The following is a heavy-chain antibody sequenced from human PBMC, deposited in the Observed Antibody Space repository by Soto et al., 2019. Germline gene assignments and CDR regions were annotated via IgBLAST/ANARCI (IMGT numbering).Heavy chain of an antibody. V-gene: IGHV1-8*01. Sequence: ASVKVSFKASGYTFTSYEINWVRQATGQGLEWMGWMNPNSGNTGYAQKFQGRVTMTRNTSISTAYMELSSLRSEDTAVYYCARGVLAAAPYYYYYYMDVWGKGTTVTVSS. CDR1: GYTFTSYE. CDR3: ARGVLAAAPYYYYYYMDV. J-gene: IGHJ6*03. D-gene: IGHD6-13*01. CDR2: MNPNSGNT.